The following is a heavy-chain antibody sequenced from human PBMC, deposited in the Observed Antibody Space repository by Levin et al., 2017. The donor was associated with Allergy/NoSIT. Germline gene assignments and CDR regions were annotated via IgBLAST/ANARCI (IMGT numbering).Heavy chain of an antibody. D-gene: IGHD3-3*01. V-gene: IGHV5-51*01. CDR1: GYSFTSYW. CDR2: IYPGDSDT. CDR3: ARRGPTDYDFWSGDAFDI. J-gene: IGHJ3*02. Sequence: KVSCKGSGYSFTSYWIGWVRQMPGKGLEWMGIIYPGDSDTRYSPSFQGQVTISADKSISTAYLQWSSLKASDTAMYYCARRGPTDYDFWSGDAFDIWGQGTMVTVSS.